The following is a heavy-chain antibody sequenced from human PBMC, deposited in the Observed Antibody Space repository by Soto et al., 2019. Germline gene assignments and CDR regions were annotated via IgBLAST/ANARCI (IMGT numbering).Heavy chain of an antibody. V-gene: IGHV1-69*13. CDR2: SIPIFGTA. Sequence: SVKVSCKASGGTFSSYAISWVGQAPGQGLEWMGGSIPIFGTANYGQKFQGRVTITEDESTSTADMELSSLRSEETAVYSCARDRGSIRLWGWLSNWFDPWGQGTLVTVSS. D-gene: IGHD3-3*01. J-gene: IGHJ5*02. CDR1: GGTFSSYA. CDR3: ARDRGSIRLWGWLSNWFDP.